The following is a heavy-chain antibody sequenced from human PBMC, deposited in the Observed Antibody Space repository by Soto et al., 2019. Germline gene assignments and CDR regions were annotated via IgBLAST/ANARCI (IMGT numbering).Heavy chain of an antibody. CDR2: ISYDGSNK. V-gene: IGHV3-30*18. D-gene: IGHD2-2*01. CDR3: AKGGYCSSTSCYDRNNWFDP. Sequence: GGSLRLSSAASGFNFSSYGMHWVRQAPGKGLEWVAVISYDGSNKYYADSVKGRFTISRDNSNNTLYLQMNSLRAEDTAVYYCAKGGYCSSTSCYDRNNWFDPWGQGTLVTVSS. CDR1: GFNFSSYG. J-gene: IGHJ5*02.